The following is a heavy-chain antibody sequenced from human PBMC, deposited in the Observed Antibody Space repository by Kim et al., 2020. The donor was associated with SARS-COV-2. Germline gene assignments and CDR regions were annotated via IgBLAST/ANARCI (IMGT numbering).Heavy chain of an antibody. V-gene: IGHV1-3*01. CDR2: INAGTGNT. CDR1: GYIFTNFA. Sequence: ASVKVSCKASGYIFTNFAIQWVRQAPGQRLEWMGWINAGTGNTKFSQQFLGRVTFTRDTSANTASMELSSLGSEDTAVYYCARDLFHTGFDYWGQGTLVAVSS. CDR3: ARDLFHTGFDY. D-gene: IGHD2-8*02. J-gene: IGHJ4*02.